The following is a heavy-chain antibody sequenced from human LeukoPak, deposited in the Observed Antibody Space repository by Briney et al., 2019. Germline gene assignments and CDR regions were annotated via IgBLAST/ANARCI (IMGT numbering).Heavy chain of an antibody. CDR2: ISSSGSTI. CDR3: ARESCLAGGSCALAEYFHH. CDR1: GFTFSSYE. J-gene: IGHJ1*01. V-gene: IGHV3-48*03. Sequence: PGGSLRLSCAASGFTFSSYEMNWVRQAPGKGLEWVSYISSSGSTIYYADSVKGRFTISRDNAKNSLYLQMNSLRAEDTAVYYCARESCLAGGSCALAEYFHHWGQGTLVTVSS. D-gene: IGHD2-15*01.